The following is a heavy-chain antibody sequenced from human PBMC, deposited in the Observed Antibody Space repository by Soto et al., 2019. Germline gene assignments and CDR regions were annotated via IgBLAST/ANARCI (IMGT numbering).Heavy chain of an antibody. D-gene: IGHD3-22*01. CDR2: IKSKTDGGTT. Sequence: SLRLSCAASGFTFSNAWMNWVRQAPGKGLEWVGRIKSKTDGGTTDYAAPVKGRFTISRDDSKNTLYLQMNSLKTEDTAVYYCTTGVPDSSGYYFSDYWGQGTLVTVAS. J-gene: IGHJ4*02. CDR1: GFTFSNAW. CDR3: TTGVPDSSGYYFSDY. V-gene: IGHV3-15*07.